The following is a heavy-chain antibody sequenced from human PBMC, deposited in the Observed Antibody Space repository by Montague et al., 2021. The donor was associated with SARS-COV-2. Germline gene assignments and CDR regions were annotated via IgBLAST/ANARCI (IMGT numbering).Heavy chain of an antibody. CDR1: GGSISSSSYY. Sequence: SETLSLTCTVSGGSISSSSYYWGWLRQPPGMGLVWIGCIYYSASTYYNLSLKSRVTISTDTSKNQFSLNPSSAAAAGTAVYYCASRGYSGYDYLRLVGYWGQGNLV. J-gene: IGHJ4*02. CDR2: IYYSAST. V-gene: IGHV4-39*01. CDR3: ASRGYSGYDYLRLVGY. D-gene: IGHD5-12*01.